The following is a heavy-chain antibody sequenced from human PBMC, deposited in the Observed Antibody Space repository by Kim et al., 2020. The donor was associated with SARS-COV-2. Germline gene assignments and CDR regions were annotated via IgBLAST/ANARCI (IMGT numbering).Heavy chain of an antibody. CDR2: IIPIFGTA. CDR3: ARRKPMVRGVSNWFDP. V-gene: IGHV1-69*13. CDR1: GGTFSSYA. D-gene: IGHD3-10*01. Sequence: SVKVSCKASGGTFSSYAISWVRQAPGQGLEWMGGIIPIFGTANYAQKFQGRVTITADESTSTAYMELSSLRSEDTAVYYCARRKPMVRGVSNWFDPWGQGTLVTVSS. J-gene: IGHJ5*02.